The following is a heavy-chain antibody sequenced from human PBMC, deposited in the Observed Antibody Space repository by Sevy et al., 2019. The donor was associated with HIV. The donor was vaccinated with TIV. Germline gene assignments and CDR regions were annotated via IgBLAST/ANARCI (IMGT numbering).Heavy chain of an antibody. Sequence: GGSLRLSCAVSGFTLTNEFFSWVRQAPGKGLEWVAVVYSGGATYYADSVKGRFTISRDKSKRTLYLQTKSLRAEDTAVYYCARVGYCRGGTCFLGFYYAMDVWGQGTTVTVSS. J-gene: IGHJ6*02. CDR1: GFTLTNEF. CDR2: VYSGGAT. CDR3: ARVGYCRGGTCFLGFYYAMDV. D-gene: IGHD2-15*01. V-gene: IGHV3-53*01.